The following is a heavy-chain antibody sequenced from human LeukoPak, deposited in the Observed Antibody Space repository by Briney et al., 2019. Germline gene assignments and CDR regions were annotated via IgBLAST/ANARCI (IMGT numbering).Heavy chain of an antibody. Sequence: EGSLRLSCAASGFTFSSYAMRWVRQASGKGLEWVSAISGSGGSTYYADSVKGRFTISRDNSKNTLYLQMNSLRAEDTAVYYCAKERARYYDSSGIDYWGQGTLVTVSS. CDR3: AKERARYYDSSGIDY. CDR1: GFTFSSYA. D-gene: IGHD3-22*01. J-gene: IGHJ4*02. CDR2: ISGSGGST. V-gene: IGHV3-23*01.